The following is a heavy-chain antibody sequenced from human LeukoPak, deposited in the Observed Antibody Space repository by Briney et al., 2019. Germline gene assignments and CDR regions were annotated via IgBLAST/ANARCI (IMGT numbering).Heavy chain of an antibody. CDR1: GFTFSSYE. D-gene: IGHD3-22*01. J-gene: IGHJ4*02. V-gene: IGHV3-48*03. CDR3: AREPLYYYDSSGSFDY. CDR2: ISSSGSTI. Sequence: GGSLRLSCAASGFTFSSYEMNWVRQAPGKGLEWVSYISSSGSTIYYADSVKGRFTISRDNAKNSLYLQMNSLRAEDTAVYYCAREPLYYYDSSGSFDYWGRGTLVTVSS.